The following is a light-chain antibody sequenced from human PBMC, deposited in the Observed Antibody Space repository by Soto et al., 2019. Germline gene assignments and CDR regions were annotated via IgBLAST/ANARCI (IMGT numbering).Light chain of an antibody. J-gene: IGKJ5*01. Sequence: ERATLSCRASQSVSSSYLAWYQQKPGQAPRLLIYAAFRRATGIPDRFSGSGSGTDFTLTISRLEPEDFAVYYCQQYGSSPPTTLGQGTRLEIK. V-gene: IGKV3-20*01. CDR2: AAF. CDR1: QSVSSSY. CDR3: QQYGSSPPTT.